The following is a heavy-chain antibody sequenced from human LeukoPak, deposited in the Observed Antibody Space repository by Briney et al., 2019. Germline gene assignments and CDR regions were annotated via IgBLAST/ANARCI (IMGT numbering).Heavy chain of an antibody. V-gene: IGHV3-66*01. CDR1: GFTFASYG. CDR3: ARDSFP. CDR2: IYSGGST. J-gene: IGHJ5*02. Sequence: GWSLRLSCAASGFTFASYGMSWVRQAPGKGLEWVSVIYSGGSTYYADSVKGRFTISRDNSKNTLYLQMNSLRAEDTAVYYCARDSFPWGQGTLVTVSS.